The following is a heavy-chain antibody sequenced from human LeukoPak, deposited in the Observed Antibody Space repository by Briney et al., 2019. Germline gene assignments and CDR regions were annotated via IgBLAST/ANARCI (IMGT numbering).Heavy chain of an antibody. CDR2: TYYSGST. Sequence: PQTLSLTCTVSGGSISSGSHYWSWIRQHPGKGLEWIGYTYYSGSTYYNPSLRSRVNISVDTSKNQFSLKLNSVTAADTAVYYCARAPYGSGSYYNDANWFDPWGQGTLVTVSS. J-gene: IGHJ5*02. CDR3: ARAPYGSGSYYNDANWFDP. V-gene: IGHV4-31*03. D-gene: IGHD3-10*01. CDR1: GGSISSGSHY.